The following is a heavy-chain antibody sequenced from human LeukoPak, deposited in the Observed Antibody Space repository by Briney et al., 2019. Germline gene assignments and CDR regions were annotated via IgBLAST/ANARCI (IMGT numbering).Heavy chain of an antibody. V-gene: IGHV3-9*01. J-gene: IGHJ6*02. D-gene: IGHD3-22*01. Sequence: GGSLRLSCAASGFTFDDYAMHWVRQAPGKGLEWVSGISWNSGSIGYADSVKGRFIISRDNAKNSLYLQMNSLRAEDTALYYCAKDTNHYDSSGMDVWGQGTTVTVSS. CDR3: AKDTNHYDSSGMDV. CDR2: ISWNSGSI. CDR1: GFTFDDYA.